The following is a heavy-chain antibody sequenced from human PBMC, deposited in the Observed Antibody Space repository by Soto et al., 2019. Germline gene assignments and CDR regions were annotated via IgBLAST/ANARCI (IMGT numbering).Heavy chain of an antibody. Sequence: QVQLVESGGGVVQPGRSLRRSCAASGFTFSSYGMHWVRQAPGKGLEWVAVISYDGSNKYYADSVKGRLTISRDNSKNTLYMQMNSLRGEDTAVYYCAKDNGSGCDWLRVGDASDIWCQGTMVTVSS. V-gene: IGHV3-30*18. CDR1: GFTFSSYG. J-gene: IGHJ3*02. CDR3: AKDNGSGCDWLRVGDASDI. D-gene: IGHD5-12*01. CDR2: ISYDGSNK.